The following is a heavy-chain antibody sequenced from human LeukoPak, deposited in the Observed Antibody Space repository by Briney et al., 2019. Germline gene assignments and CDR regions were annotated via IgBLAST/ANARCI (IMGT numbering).Heavy chain of an antibody. J-gene: IGHJ5*02. V-gene: IGHV3-33*01. CDR1: GFIFSNYG. CDR2: IYYDGSKK. Sequence: PGRSLRLSCAASGFIFSNYGMHWVRQAAGKGLEWVAVIYYDGSKKYYADSVKGRFTISKDNSKSTLYLQMNSLRAEDTAVYYCTRDISSRGYDLWGQGTLVTVSS. CDR3: TRDISSRGYDL. D-gene: IGHD6-13*01.